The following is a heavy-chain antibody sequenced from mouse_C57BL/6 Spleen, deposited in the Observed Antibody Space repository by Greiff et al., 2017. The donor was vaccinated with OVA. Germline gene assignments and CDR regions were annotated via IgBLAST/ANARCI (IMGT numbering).Heavy chain of an antibody. D-gene: IGHD2-4*01. J-gene: IGHJ1*03. Sequence: VQLQQPGAELVMPGASVKLSCKASGYTFTSYWMHWVKQRPGQGLEWIGEIDPSDSSTNYNQKFKGKSTLTVDKSSSTAYMQLSSLTSEDAAVYYCARRVYYDYSYWYFDVWGTGTTVTVSS. CDR3: ARRVYYDYSYWYFDV. CDR1: GYTFTSYW. V-gene: IGHV1-69*01. CDR2: IDPSDSST.